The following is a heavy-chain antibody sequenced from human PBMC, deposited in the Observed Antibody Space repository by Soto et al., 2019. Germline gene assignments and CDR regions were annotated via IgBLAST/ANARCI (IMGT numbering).Heavy chain of an antibody. Sequence: QVQLVQSGAEVQKPGASVKVSCQASGYTFTSYGITWERQAPGKGLERMGWISADNDNTNYAQKLQGRVTLTTDTSTITAYMELRSLRSDDTAVYYCARDRGYSSSSGIEKDWFDPWGQGTLVTVSS. V-gene: IGHV1-18*01. D-gene: IGHD6-13*01. CDR3: ARDRGYSSSSGIEKDWFDP. CDR1: GYTFTSYG. CDR2: ISADNDNT. J-gene: IGHJ5*02.